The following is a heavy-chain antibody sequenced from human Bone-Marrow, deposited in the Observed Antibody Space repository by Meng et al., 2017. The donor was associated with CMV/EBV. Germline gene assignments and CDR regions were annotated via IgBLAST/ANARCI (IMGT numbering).Heavy chain of an antibody. CDR3: ASLVRDCGGDCYSSWYFDL. Sequence: ASVKVSCKASGYTFTGYYMHWVRQAPGQGLEWMGWINPNSGGTNYAQKFQGRVTMTRDTSISTAYMELSRLRSDDTAVYYCASLVRDCGGDCYSSWYFDLWGRGTLVTVPQ. CDR1: GYTFTGYY. V-gene: IGHV1-2*02. J-gene: IGHJ2*01. CDR2: INPNSGGT. D-gene: IGHD2-21*01.